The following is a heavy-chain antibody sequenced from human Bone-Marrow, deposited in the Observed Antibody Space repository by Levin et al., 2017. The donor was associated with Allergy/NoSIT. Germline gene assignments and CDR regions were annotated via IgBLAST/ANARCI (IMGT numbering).Heavy chain of an antibody. CDR2: INGNSGTL. Sequence: GGSLRLSCAASGFTFDNYAMHWVRQVPGKGLEWVSGINGNSGTLIYADSVRGRFTISRDNARNYVYLQMNSLRTEDTAFYYCAKRRSNSSSYFDYWGQGTLVTVSS. J-gene: IGHJ4*02. CDR3: AKRRSNSSSYFDY. CDR1: GFTFDNYA. V-gene: IGHV3-9*01. D-gene: IGHD6-6*01.